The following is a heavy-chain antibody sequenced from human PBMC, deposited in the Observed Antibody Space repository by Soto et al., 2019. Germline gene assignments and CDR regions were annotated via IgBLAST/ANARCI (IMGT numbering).Heavy chain of an antibody. Sequence: LSLTCTVSGGSISGYYWSWVRQPPGKGLEWIGYIYYSGTHSYNPSLKSRLTISVDTSKNQFSLELNSVTAADTAVYYCARVQMATLYFDYWGQGTLVTVSS. V-gene: IGHV4-59*01. CDR1: GGSISGYY. J-gene: IGHJ4*02. CDR3: ARVQMATLYFDY. D-gene: IGHD5-12*01. CDR2: IYYSGTH.